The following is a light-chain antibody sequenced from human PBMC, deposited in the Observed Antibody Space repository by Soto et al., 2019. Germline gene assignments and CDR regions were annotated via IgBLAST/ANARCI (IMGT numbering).Light chain of an antibody. V-gene: IGLV2-14*01. Sequence: QSALTQPASVSGSPGQSITISCTETTSDVGRYNYVSWYQQHPGKAPKLIIYDVSNRPSGVSNRFSGSKSGNTASLTISGLQAEDEADYYCNSYTSSSTDVFGTGTKLTVL. J-gene: IGLJ1*01. CDR1: TSDVGRYNY. CDR2: DVS. CDR3: NSYTSSSTDV.